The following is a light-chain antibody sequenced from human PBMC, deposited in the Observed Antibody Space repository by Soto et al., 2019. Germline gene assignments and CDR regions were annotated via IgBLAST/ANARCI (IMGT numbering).Light chain of an antibody. CDR3: QQANSFPLT. V-gene: IGKV1-12*01. CDR1: QAISNL. Sequence: DIQMTQSPSSVSASVGDRIAITFLASQAISNLLAWYQQKPGKAPNLLIHAASSLQSGVPSRFSGSGSGTDFTLTISSLQPEDFATYYCQQANSFPLTFGGGTKVDI. J-gene: IGKJ4*01. CDR2: AAS.